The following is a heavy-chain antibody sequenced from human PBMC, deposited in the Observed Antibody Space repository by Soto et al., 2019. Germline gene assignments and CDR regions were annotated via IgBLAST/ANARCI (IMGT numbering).Heavy chain of an antibody. D-gene: IGHD3-22*01. Sequence: ASVKVSCKASGYTFTSYGISWVRQAPGQGLEWMGWISAYNGNTNYAQKLQGRVTMTTDTSTSTAYMELRSLRSDDTAVYYCARVQYYYDSSCYLPGYFDYWGQGTLVTVSS. J-gene: IGHJ4*02. CDR1: GYTFTSYG. CDR3: ARVQYYYDSSCYLPGYFDY. V-gene: IGHV1-18*01. CDR2: ISAYNGNT.